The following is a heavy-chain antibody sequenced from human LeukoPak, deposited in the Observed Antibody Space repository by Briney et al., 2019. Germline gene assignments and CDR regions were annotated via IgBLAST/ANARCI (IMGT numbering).Heavy chain of an antibody. CDR2: IWYDGSNK. V-gene: IGHV3-33*01. D-gene: IGHD1-26*01. CDR1: GFTFSSYG. Sequence: QPGGSLRLSCAASGFTFSSYGMHCVRQAPGKGLEWVAVIWYDGSNKYYADSVKGRFTISRDNSKNTLYLQMNSLRAEDTAVYYCAREVGATAFDYWGQGTLVTVSS. CDR3: AREVGATAFDY. J-gene: IGHJ4*02.